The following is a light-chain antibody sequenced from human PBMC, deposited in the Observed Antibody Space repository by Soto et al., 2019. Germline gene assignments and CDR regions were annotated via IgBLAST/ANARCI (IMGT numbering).Light chain of an antibody. Sequence: QSALTQPASVSGSPGQSITISCTGASSDVGTYNLVSWYQQHPGKAPKLMIYEVIKRPSGVSDRFSGSKSGNTASLTISGLQAEDEADYYCCSYVGSSTFVVFGGGTQLTVL. J-gene: IGLJ2*01. CDR1: SSDVGTYNL. CDR3: CSYVGSSTFVV. CDR2: EVI. V-gene: IGLV2-23*02.